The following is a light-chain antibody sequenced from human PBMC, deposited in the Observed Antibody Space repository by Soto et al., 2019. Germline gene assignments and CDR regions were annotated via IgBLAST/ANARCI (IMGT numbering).Light chain of an antibody. J-gene: IGKJ3*01. CDR1: QSVSSN. V-gene: IGKV3-15*01. CDR2: GAS. CDR3: QQYSNWPIT. Sequence: EIVMTQSPATLSVSPGERATLSRRASQSVSSNLAWYQQKPGQAPRLLIYGASTRATVIPARFSGSGSGTDFTLTISSLQSEDFAVYYCQQYSNWPITFGPGTKVDIK.